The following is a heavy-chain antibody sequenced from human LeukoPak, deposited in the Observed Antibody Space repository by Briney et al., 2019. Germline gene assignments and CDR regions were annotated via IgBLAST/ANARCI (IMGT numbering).Heavy chain of an antibody. Sequence: SETLSLTCTVSGGSVSSGSYYWSWIRQPPGKGLEWIGYIYYSGSTNYNPSLKSRVTISVDTSKNQFSLKLSSVTAADTAVYYCARYSGYDTRLFDYWGQGTLVTSPQ. J-gene: IGHJ4*02. CDR2: IYYSGST. V-gene: IGHV4-61*01. CDR3: ARYSGYDTRLFDY. D-gene: IGHD5-12*01. CDR1: GGSVSSGSYY.